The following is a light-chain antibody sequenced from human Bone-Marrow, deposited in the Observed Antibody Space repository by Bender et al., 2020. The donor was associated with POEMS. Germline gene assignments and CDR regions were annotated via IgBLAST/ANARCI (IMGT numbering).Light chain of an antibody. Sequence: QSALTQPASVSGSPGQSITISCTGTSSDVGGYVLVSWYQHHPGKSPKLILFDVSRRPSGVSDRFSGSKSGNTASLTISGLQADDEAVYYCCSHAGSSRVFGGGTKVTVL. CDR2: DVS. J-gene: IGLJ3*02. V-gene: IGLV2-23*02. CDR1: SSDVGGYVL. CDR3: CSHAGSSRV.